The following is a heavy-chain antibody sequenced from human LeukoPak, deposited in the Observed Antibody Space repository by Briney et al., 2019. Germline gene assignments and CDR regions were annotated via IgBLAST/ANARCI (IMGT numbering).Heavy chain of an antibody. V-gene: IGHV3-11*04. CDR2: TSSGGNAI. J-gene: IGHJ4*02. Sequence: PGGSLRLSCAASGFTFSDYYMSWIRQAPGKGLEWISYTSSGGNAILYTDSVQGRFTTSRDNAKDSLFLQMSSLRDDDTAVYYCVRGSRWLQYAFDYWGQGILVTVSS. D-gene: IGHD5-24*01. CDR3: VRGSRWLQYAFDY. CDR1: GFTFSDYY.